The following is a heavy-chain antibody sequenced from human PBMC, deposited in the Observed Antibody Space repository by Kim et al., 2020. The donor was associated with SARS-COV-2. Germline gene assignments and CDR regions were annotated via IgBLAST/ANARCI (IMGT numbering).Heavy chain of an antibody. CDR1: GGSISSSSYY. D-gene: IGHD2-2*01. J-gene: IGHJ4*02. CDR3: ARQGFGFKLGYCSSTSCYAGVSLDY. CDR2: IYYSGST. V-gene: IGHV4-39*01. Sequence: SETLSLTCTVSGGSISSSSYYWGWIRQPPGKGLEWIGSIYYSGSTYYNPSLKSRVTISVDTSKNQFSLKLSSVTAADTAVYYCARQGFGFKLGYCSSTSCYAGVSLDYWGQGTLVTVSS.